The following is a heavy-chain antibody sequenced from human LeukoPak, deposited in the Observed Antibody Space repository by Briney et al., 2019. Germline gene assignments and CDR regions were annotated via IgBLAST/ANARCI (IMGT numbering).Heavy chain of an antibody. CDR3: ARDSPHCSSTSCYTGSVDY. Sequence: SETLSLTCTVSGGSISSYYWSWIRQPAGKGLEWIGRASTSGSTNYNPSLKSRVTMSLDTSKNQFSLKLSSVTAADTAVYYCARDSPHCSSTSCYTGSVDYWGQGTLVTVSS. J-gene: IGHJ4*02. V-gene: IGHV4-4*07. CDR1: GGSISSYY. CDR2: ASTSGST. D-gene: IGHD2-2*02.